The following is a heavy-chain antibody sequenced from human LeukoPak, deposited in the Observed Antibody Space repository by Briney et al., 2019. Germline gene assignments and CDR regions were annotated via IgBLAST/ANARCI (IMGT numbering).Heavy chain of an antibody. J-gene: IGHJ5*02. D-gene: IGHD3-22*01. CDR2: SRNKANSYTT. CDR1: GFTFSDHY. Sequence: PGGSLRLSCTVSGFTFSDHYMDWVRQAPGRGLEWVARSRNKANSYTTEYAASVKGRFTISRDDSQNSLYLQMNSLKIEDTAVYFCVRASSSGYYLSSWGQGTLVTVSS. V-gene: IGHV3-72*01. CDR3: VRASSSGYYLSS.